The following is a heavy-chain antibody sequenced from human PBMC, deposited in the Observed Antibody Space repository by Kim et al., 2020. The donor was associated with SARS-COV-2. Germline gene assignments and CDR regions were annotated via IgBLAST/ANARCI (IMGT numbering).Heavy chain of an antibody. D-gene: IGHD3-9*01. CDR1: GFIFSNHL. Sequence: GGSLRLSCAAYGFIFSNHLMTWVRQAPGKGLECVSSISAGGGSTHYADSVKGRVTVSRDNSNNKLYLQMNNLRAEDTAIYYCARLADFWGQGTMVTVSS. V-gene: IGHV3-23*01. CDR3: ARLADF. CDR2: ISAGGGST. J-gene: IGHJ4*02.